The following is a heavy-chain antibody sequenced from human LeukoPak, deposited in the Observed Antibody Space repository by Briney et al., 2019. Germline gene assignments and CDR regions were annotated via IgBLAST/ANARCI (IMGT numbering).Heavy chain of an antibody. CDR3: ARVADYGSGSSPLDV. V-gene: IGHV3-11*04. D-gene: IGHD3-10*01. CDR1: GFSFSDSY. CDR2: ISSSGSTI. J-gene: IGHJ6*04. Sequence: GGSLRLSCVVSGFSFSDSYMTWLRQTPGKGLEWVSYISSSGSTIYYADSVKGRFTISRDNAKNSLYLQMNSLRAEDTAVYYCARVADYGSGSSPLDVWGKGTTVTISS.